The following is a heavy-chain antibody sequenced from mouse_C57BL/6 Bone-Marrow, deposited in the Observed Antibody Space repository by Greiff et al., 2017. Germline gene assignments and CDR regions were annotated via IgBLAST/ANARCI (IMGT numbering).Heavy chain of an antibody. CDR1: EYEFPSHD. J-gene: IGHJ1*03. D-gene: IGHD1-1*01. Sequence: EVQVVESGGGLVQPGESLKLSCESNEYEFPSHDMSWVRKTPEKRLELVAAINSDGGSTYYPDTMERRFIISRDNTKKTLYLQMSSLRSEDTALYYCARHRDYYGSSWYFDVWGTGTTVTVSS. CDR3: ARHRDYYGSSWYFDV. V-gene: IGHV5-2*01. CDR2: INSDGGST.